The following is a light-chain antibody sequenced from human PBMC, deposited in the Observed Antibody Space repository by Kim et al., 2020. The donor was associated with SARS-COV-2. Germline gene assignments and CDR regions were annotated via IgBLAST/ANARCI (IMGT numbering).Light chain of an antibody. V-gene: IGLV1-44*01. CDR2: RND. Sequence: NTVNWYQQLPGKSPRVVIYRNDQRPSGVPGRFSGSRSDTSASLAISGLQSDDEAVYFCASWNDGLGGPVFGGGTKLTVL. CDR3: ASWNDGLGGPV. CDR1: NT. J-gene: IGLJ2*01.